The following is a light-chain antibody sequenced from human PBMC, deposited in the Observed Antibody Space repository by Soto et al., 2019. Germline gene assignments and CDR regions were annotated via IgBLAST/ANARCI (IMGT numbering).Light chain of an antibody. V-gene: IGKV3-11*01. CDR2: DAS. CDR3: QQRSNWPPIT. Sequence: EIVLTQSPATLSLSPGERATLSCRASQSVSSYLAWYQQKPGQAPRLLIYDASNRATAIPARFSGSVSGTDFNLTISSLEPEDFAVYYCQQRSNWPPITFGQGTRLEIK. CDR1: QSVSSY. J-gene: IGKJ5*01.